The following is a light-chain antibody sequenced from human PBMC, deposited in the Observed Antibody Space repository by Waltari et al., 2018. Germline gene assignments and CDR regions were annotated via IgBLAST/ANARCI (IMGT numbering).Light chain of an antibody. CDR1: QSIRKY. CDR2: DAS. J-gene: IGKJ1*01. Sequence: EIMLTQSPGTLSLSPGERAPLSCRASQSIRKYLAWYQHKPGQAPRLLIEDASSRATGIPCRFSGSGAGTDFCLTISRLEPEDFAVYYCQKYGRLPATFGQGTKVEIK. V-gene: IGKV3-20*01. CDR3: QKYGRLPAT.